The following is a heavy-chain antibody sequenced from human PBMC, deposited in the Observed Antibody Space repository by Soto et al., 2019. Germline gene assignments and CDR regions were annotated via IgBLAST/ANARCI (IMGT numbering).Heavy chain of an antibody. V-gene: IGHV4-59*01. J-gene: IGHJ5*02. CDR2: IDYSGIT. CDR1: GGSISSYH. Sequence: QVQLQESGRGLVKPSETLSLTCSVSGGSISSYHWSWIRQPPGKGLEWIGYIDYSGITNYNPSLKGRVTITFDTSKNLFAQSLSCVTAADTAVYYCAREVIWLAGSCCDLWGQGTLVIVST. CDR3: AREVIWLAGSCCDL. D-gene: IGHD1-26*01.